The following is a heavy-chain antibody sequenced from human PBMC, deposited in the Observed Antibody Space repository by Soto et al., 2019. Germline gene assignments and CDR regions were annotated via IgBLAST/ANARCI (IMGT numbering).Heavy chain of an antibody. CDR1: GGSISSYY. CDR3: ARSLASAGYSYGNFDY. CDR2: IYYSGST. Sequence: QVQLQESGPGLVKPSETLSLTCTVSGGSISSYYWSWIRQPPGKGLEWIGYIYYSGSTNYNPSLKSRVTISVDPSKNQLSLKLSSVTAADTAVYYCARSLASAGYSYGNFDYWGQGTLVTVSS. J-gene: IGHJ4*02. V-gene: IGHV4-59*01. D-gene: IGHD5-18*01.